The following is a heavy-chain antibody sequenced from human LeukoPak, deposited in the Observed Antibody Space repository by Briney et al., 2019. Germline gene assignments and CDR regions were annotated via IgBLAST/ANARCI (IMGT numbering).Heavy chain of an antibody. V-gene: IGHV5-51*01. CDR2: IYPGDSDT. Sequence: GESLQISCKGFGYSFTNYWIGWVRQLPGKGLEWMGIIYPGDSDTRYSPSFQGQVTLSADKSISTAFLQWSSLKASDTAIYYCARGTGNYGGNSDYWGQGTLVTVSS. D-gene: IGHD4-23*01. CDR3: ARGTGNYGGNSDY. J-gene: IGHJ4*02. CDR1: GYSFTNYW.